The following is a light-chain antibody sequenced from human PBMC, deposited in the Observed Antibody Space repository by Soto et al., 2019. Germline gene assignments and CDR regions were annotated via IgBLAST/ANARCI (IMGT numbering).Light chain of an antibody. Sequence: QSALTQPASVSGSPGQSITLSCTGTSSDIGGYNYVSWYQQHPGEAPKLMIFEVSNRPSGISHRFSGSKSGNTASLTISGLQAEDEADYYCSSFTSSSTSVFGGGTKLTVL. CDR2: EVS. J-gene: IGLJ1*01. V-gene: IGLV2-14*01. CDR3: SSFTSSSTSV. CDR1: SSDIGGYNY.